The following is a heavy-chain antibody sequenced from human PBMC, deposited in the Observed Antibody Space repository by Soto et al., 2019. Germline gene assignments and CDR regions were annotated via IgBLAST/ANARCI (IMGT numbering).Heavy chain of an antibody. D-gene: IGHD6-13*01. CDR3: ARDDLYSSSWYGLLDY. Sequence: QVQLVESGGGVVQPGRSLRLSCAASGFTFRSYGMHWVRQAPGKGLEWVAVIWYDGSDKYYADSVKGRFTISRDNSKNTLYLQMNSLRAEDTAVYYCARDDLYSSSWYGLLDYWGQGTLVTVS. J-gene: IGHJ4*02. CDR2: IWYDGSDK. CDR1: GFTFRSYG. V-gene: IGHV3-33*01.